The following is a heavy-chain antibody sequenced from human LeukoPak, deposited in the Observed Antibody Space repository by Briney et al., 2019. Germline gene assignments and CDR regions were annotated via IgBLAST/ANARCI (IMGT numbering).Heavy chain of an antibody. CDR3: ARGGAYYYDSSGLDY. Sequence: GGSLRLSCAASGFTFSSYAMHWVRQAPGKGLEWVAVISYDGSNKYYADSVKGRFTISRDNSKNTLYLQMNSLRAEDTAVYYCARGGAYYYDSSGLDYWGQGTLVTVSS. CDR2: ISYDGSNK. V-gene: IGHV3-30*04. CDR1: GFTFSSYA. J-gene: IGHJ4*02. D-gene: IGHD3-22*01.